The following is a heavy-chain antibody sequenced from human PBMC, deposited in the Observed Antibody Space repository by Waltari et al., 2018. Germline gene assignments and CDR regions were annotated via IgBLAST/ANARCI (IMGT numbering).Heavy chain of an antibody. CDR2: IYHSGST. CDR3: ARAGDSGSYFDY. D-gene: IGHD1-26*01. Sequence: QVQLQESGPGLVKPSETLSLTCAVSGYSISRGYYWGWTRQPPGKGLEWIGSIYHSGSTYYNPSLKSRVTISVDTSKNQFSLKLSSVTAADTAVYYCARAGDSGSYFDYWGQGTLVTVSS. J-gene: IGHJ4*02. V-gene: IGHV4-38-2*01. CDR1: GYSISRGYY.